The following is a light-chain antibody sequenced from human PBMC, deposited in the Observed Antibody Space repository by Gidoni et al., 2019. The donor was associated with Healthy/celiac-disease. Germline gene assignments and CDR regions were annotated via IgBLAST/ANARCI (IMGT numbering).Light chain of an antibody. V-gene: IGKV1-39*01. Sequence: DIQITQPPSFLSASVGDRVTITCRASQSISSYLNWYQQKPGKAPKLLIYSASSLQSGVPSRFSGSGSGTDFTLTISSLQPEDFATYYCQQSYSNPRTFGQGTKLEIK. J-gene: IGKJ2*01. CDR3: QQSYSNPRT. CDR2: SAS. CDR1: QSISSY.